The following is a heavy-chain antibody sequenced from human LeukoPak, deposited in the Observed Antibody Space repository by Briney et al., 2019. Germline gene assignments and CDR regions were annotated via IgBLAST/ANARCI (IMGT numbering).Heavy chain of an antibody. Sequence: GGSLRLSCAASGFTFSSYAMHWVRQAPGKGLEWVAVISYDGSNKYYADSVKGRFTISRDNAKNSLYLQMNSLRAEDTAVYYCARVGAIAAAGRKNYFDYWGQGTLVTVSS. D-gene: IGHD6-13*01. J-gene: IGHJ4*02. CDR2: ISYDGSNK. CDR1: GFTFSSYA. V-gene: IGHV3-30-3*01. CDR3: ARVGAIAAAGRKNYFDY.